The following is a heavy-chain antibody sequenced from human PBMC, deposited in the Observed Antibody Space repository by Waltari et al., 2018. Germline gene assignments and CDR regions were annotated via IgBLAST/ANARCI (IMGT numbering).Heavy chain of an antibody. J-gene: IGHJ4*02. CDR1: GFPVSSYY. CDR2: IYSGGST. Sequence: EVQLVETGGGLIQPGGSLRLSCAASGFPVSSYYMSWVRQAPGKGLKWVSVIYSGGSTYYADSVKGRVTSSRDNSKNTLYLQMNSLRAEDMAVYYCARVERGSGWFFDYWGQGTLVTVSS. D-gene: IGHD6-19*01. CDR3: ARVERGSGWFFDY. V-gene: IGHV3-53*02.